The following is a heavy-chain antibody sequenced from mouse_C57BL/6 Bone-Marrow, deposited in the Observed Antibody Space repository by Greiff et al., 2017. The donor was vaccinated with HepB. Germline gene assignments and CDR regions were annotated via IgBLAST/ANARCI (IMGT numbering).Heavy chain of an antibody. D-gene: IGHD1-1*01. Sequence: EVMLVESGGDLVKPGGSLKLSCAASGFTFSSYGMSWVRQTPDKRLEWVATISSGGSYTYYPDSVKGRFTIARDNAKNTLYLQMSSLKSEDTAMYYCARRDYGSSPLFAYWGQGTRVTVSA. V-gene: IGHV5-6*02. J-gene: IGHJ3*01. CDR1: GFTFSSYG. CDR3: ARRDYGSSPLFAY. CDR2: ISSGGSYT.